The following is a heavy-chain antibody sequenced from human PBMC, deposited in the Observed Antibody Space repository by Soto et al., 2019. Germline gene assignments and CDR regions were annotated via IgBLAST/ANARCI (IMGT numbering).Heavy chain of an antibody. V-gene: IGHV3-23*01. Sequence: WGSLRLSCSASGFTFSSYAMSWFRQAPGKGLEWVSAISGSGGSTYYADSVKGRFTISRDNSKNTLYLQMNSLRAEDTAVYYCVGGPLAPYYFDYWGQGTLVTVSS. J-gene: IGHJ4*02. CDR2: ISGSGGST. CDR3: VGGPLAPYYFDY. CDR1: GFTFSSYA.